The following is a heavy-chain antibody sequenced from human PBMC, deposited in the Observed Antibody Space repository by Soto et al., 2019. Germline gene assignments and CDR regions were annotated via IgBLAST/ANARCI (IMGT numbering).Heavy chain of an antibody. CDR2: IYYSGST. CDR3: VRHVRGSGGVRGADYYYYYGMDV. D-gene: IGHD3-10*01. Sequence: PSETLSLTCTVSGGSISSGGYYWSWIRQHPGKGLEWIGYIYYSGSTNYNPSLKSRVTISVDTSKNQFSLKLSSVTAADTAVYYCVRHVRGSGGVRGADYYYYYGMDVWGQGTTVTVSS. V-gene: IGHV4-61*08. J-gene: IGHJ6*02. CDR1: GGSISSGGYY.